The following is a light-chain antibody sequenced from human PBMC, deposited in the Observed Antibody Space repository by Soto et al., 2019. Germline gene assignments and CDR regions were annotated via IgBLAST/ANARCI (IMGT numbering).Light chain of an antibody. V-gene: IGLV2-14*01. Sequence: QSLLTQPASVSGSPGQSITISCTGTNSDVGGYSYVSWYQQHPGKAPKLMIYDVSNRPSGVSNRFSGSKSDNTASLTISGLQAEDEADYYCSSYTSSSTPVVFGGGTKLTVL. CDR3: SSYTSSSTPVV. J-gene: IGLJ2*01. CDR1: NSDVGGYSY. CDR2: DVS.